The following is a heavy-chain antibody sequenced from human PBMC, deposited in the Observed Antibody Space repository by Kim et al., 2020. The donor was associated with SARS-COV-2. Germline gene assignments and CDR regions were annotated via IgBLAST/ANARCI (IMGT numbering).Heavy chain of an antibody. Sequence: GGSLRLSCAASGFTFSSYAMHWVRQAPGKGLEWVAVISYDGSNKYYADSVKGRFTISRDNSKNTLYLQMNSLRAEDTAVYYCASPIAAAGYGNWFDPWGQGTLVTVSS. D-gene: IGHD6-13*01. V-gene: IGHV3-30*04. CDR2: ISYDGSNK. CDR3: ASPIAAAGYGNWFDP. J-gene: IGHJ5*02. CDR1: GFTFSSYA.